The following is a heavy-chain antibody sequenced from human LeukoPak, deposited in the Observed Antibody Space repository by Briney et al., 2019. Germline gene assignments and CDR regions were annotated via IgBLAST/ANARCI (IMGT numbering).Heavy chain of an antibody. Sequence: GGSLRLSCAASGFTGSSYAMSWVRQAPGKGLEWVSAISGSGGSTYYADSVKGRFTIARDNSKNTLYLQMNSLRAEDTAVYYCAEPLRYGDYPTGFDPWGQGTLVTVSS. D-gene: IGHD4-17*01. V-gene: IGHV3-23*01. J-gene: IGHJ5*02. CDR2: ISGSGGST. CDR1: GFTGSSYA. CDR3: AEPLRYGDYPTGFDP.